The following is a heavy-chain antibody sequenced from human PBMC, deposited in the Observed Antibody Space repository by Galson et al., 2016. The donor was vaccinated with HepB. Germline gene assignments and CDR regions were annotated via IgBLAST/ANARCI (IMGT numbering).Heavy chain of an antibody. J-gene: IGHJ5*02. Sequence: SETLSLTCTVSGGSISSYYWSWIRQPPGKGLEWIGYIYYDGSTNYNPSLKSRLTISVDTSKNQFPLKLSSVTAEDTAVYYCAGYCSSTSCYVGGGFRDNWFDPWGQGTLVTVSS. CDR1: GGSISSYY. CDR3: AGYCSSTSCYVGGGFRDNWFDP. CDR2: IYYDGST. V-gene: IGHV4-59*01. D-gene: IGHD2-2*01.